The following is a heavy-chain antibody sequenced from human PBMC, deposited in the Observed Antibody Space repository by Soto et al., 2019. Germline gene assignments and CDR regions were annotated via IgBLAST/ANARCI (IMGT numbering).Heavy chain of an antibody. J-gene: IGHJ6*03. CDR2: MNPNSGNK. V-gene: IGHV1-8*01. D-gene: IGHD3-10*01. Sequence: ASVKVSCKASGYTFTSYDINWVRQATGQGLEWMGWMNPNSGNKGYAQKFQGRVTMTRNTSISTAYMELSSLRSEDTAVYYCARGQEWFGEPEYYYYYYYMDVWGKGTTVTVSS. CDR1: GYTFTSYD. CDR3: ARGQEWFGEPEYYYYYYYMDV.